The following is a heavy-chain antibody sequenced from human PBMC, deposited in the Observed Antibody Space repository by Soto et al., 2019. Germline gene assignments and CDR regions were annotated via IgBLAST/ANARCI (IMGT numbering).Heavy chain of an antibody. V-gene: IGHV1-2*02. CDR2: INPATGAA. D-gene: IGHD3-3*01. CDR3: ARGGGVGVAGSAAFDM. Sequence: QLHLVQSGAVVKKPGASVTVSCSASGYPVTAYYMHWVRQAPGRGLEWMGGINPATGAAKYTQTFQGRVTMTRDTATSTVFMERSGLTSEDTAVFYCARGGGVGVAGSAAFDMGGQGTLVTVSS. CDR1: GYPVTAYY. J-gene: IGHJ3*02.